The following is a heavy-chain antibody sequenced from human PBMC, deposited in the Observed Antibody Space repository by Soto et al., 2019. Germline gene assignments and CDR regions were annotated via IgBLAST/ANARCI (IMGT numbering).Heavy chain of an antibody. CDR2: ISAYNGNT. CDR1: GYTFTSYG. J-gene: IGHJ6*03. V-gene: IGHV1-18*01. D-gene: IGHD3-16*02. CDR3: ARGAYYDYIWGSYRQSSDYYYYYMDV. Sequence: ASVKVSCKASGYTFTSYGISWVRQAPGQGLEWMGWISAYNGNTNYAQKLQGRVTMTTDTSTSTAYMELGSLRSDDTAVYYCARGAYYDYIWGSYRQSSDYYYYYMDVWGKGTTVTVSS.